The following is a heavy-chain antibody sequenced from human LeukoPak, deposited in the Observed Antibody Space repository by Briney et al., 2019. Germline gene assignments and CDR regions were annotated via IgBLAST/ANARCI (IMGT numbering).Heavy chain of an antibody. Sequence: SETLSLTCAVYGASFSGYYWSWIRQPPGKGLEWLGEINHSGSTNYNPSLKSRVTISVDTSKNQFSLKLSSVTAADTAVYYCARGHPTYGYCSSTSCDDYMDVWGKATTVTVSS. CDR2: INHSGST. D-gene: IGHD2-2*03. J-gene: IGHJ6*03. V-gene: IGHV4-34*01. CDR3: ARGHPTYGYCSSTSCDDYMDV. CDR1: GASFSGYY.